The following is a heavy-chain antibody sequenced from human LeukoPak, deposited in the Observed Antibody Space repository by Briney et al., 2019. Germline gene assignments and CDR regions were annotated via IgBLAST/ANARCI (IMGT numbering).Heavy chain of an antibody. V-gene: IGHV3-7*01. J-gene: IGHJ6*02. Sequence: GGSLRLSCAASEFTFSSYWMSWVRQAPGKGLEWVANIKQDGSEKYYVDSVKGRFTISRDNAKNSLYLQMNSLRAEDTAVYYCARDGALYYYYGMDVWGQGTTVTVSS. CDR2: IKQDGSEK. D-gene: IGHD3-16*01. CDR3: ARDGALYYYYGMDV. CDR1: EFTFSSYW.